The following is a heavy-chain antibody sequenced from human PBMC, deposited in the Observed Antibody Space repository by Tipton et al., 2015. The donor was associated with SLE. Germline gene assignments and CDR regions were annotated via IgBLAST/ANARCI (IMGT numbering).Heavy chain of an antibody. J-gene: IGHJ5*02. Sequence: TLSLTCTVSGDSITSDYWTWIRPPPGKGLEWIGYISYSGSTNYKHTVRSRVSISLDTSKNQFSLKVKSVTTADTAVYYCARMRGGYNAHHWGQGILVTVSS. V-gene: IGHV4-59*01. CDR2: ISYSGST. D-gene: IGHD5-24*01. CDR1: GDSITSDY. CDR3: ARMRGGYNAHH.